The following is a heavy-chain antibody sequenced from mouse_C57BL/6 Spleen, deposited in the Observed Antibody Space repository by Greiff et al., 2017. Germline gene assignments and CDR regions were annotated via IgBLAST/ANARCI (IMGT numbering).Heavy chain of an antibody. D-gene: IGHD2-4*01. CDR1: GFTFSDYG. Sequence: EVKLMESGGGLVKPGGSLKLSCAASGFTFSDYGMHWVRQAPEKGLEWVAYISSGSSTIYYADTVKGRFTISRDNAKNTLFLQMTSLRSEDTAMYYCARLYDYDGRGAYWGQGTLVTVSA. CDR2: ISSGSSTI. J-gene: IGHJ3*01. V-gene: IGHV5-17*01. CDR3: ARLYDYDGRGAY.